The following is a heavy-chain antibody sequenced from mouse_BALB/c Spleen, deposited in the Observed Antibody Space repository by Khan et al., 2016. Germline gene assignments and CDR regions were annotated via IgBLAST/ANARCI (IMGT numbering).Heavy chain of an antibody. V-gene: IGHV2-9*02. CDR1: GFSLTSSG. CDR2: IWAGGST. J-gene: IGHJ3*01. D-gene: IGHD2-4*01. Sequence: QVQLKESGPGLVAPSQSLSITCTVSGFSLTSSGVHWVRQPPGKGLDWLGVIWAGGSTDYNSALMSRLSITKDNSQNQVCLKMNSLQTDDTALCYCARDDQDYDAWFASWGQGTLVTVSA. CDR3: ARDDQDYDAWFAS.